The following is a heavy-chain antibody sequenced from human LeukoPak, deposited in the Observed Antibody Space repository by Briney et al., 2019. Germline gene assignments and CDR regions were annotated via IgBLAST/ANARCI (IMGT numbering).Heavy chain of an antibody. J-gene: IGHJ4*02. CDR2: IRYEGSNK. Sequence: GGSLRLSCAASGFTFSSYGMHWVRQAPGKGLVWVAFIRYEGSNKYYADSVKGRFNISRDNSKSTLYLQVNCLRAEDTAVYYCAKDKIGYCSSTSCYTKSGFDYWGQGTLVTVSS. D-gene: IGHD2-2*02. CDR3: AKDKIGYCSSTSCYTKSGFDY. CDR1: GFTFSSYG. V-gene: IGHV3-30*02.